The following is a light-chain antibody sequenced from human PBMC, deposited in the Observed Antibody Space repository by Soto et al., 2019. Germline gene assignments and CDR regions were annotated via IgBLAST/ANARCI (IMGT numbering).Light chain of an antibody. CDR1: QSVLYSSNNKNY. J-gene: IGKJ1*01. CDR3: QQYNNWPPT. V-gene: IGKV4-1*01. Sequence: DIVMTQSPDSLAVSLGERATINCKSSQSVLYSSNNKNYLAWYQQKPGKAPKLLIYKASTLKSGVPSRFSGSGSGTEFTLTISSLQSEDYAVYYCQQYNNWPPTFGQGTKVDIK. CDR2: KAS.